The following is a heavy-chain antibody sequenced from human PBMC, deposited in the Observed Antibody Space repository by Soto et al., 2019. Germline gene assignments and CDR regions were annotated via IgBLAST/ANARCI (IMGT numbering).Heavy chain of an antibody. Sequence: QLHLVQSGAVVKKPGASVTVSCSASGYPVTAYYMHWVRQAPGRGLEWMGGINPATGAAKYTQTFQGRVTMTRDTSPSTVFMELSCLTSEDTAVFYCARGGGVGVAGSAAFDMWGQGTLVTVSS. D-gene: IGHD3-3*01. CDR2: INPATGAA. CDR1: GYPVTAYY. J-gene: IGHJ3*02. V-gene: IGHV1-2*02. CDR3: ARGGGVGVAGSAAFDM.